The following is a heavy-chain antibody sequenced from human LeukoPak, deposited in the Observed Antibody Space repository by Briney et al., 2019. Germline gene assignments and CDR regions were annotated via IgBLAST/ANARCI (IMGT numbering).Heavy chain of an antibody. Sequence: GGSLRLSCAASGFTFSSYAMSWVRQAPGKGLEWVSGISWNSGSIGYADSVKGRFTISRDNAKNSLYLQMNSLRAEDTALYYCAKDGSSSYYYYMDVWGKGTTVTVSS. J-gene: IGHJ6*03. D-gene: IGHD6-6*01. CDR2: ISWNSGSI. V-gene: IGHV3-9*01. CDR1: GFTFSSYA. CDR3: AKDGSSSYYYYMDV.